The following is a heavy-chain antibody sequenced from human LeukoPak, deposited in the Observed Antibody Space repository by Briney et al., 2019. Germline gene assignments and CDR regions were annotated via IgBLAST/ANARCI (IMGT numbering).Heavy chain of an antibody. J-gene: IGHJ6*02. CDR3: ARAILLGPGSACWYYGLDV. CDR2: IWFDGSDK. D-gene: IGHD3-3*02. CDR1: GFTFNSFG. V-gene: IGHV3-33*01. Sequence: GGPLRLSCAASGFTFNSFGMHWVRKPPGKGLEWVAVIWFDGSDKYSADSVKGRFTISRDNTKNTLYLQMNSLRDEDTAVYYCARAILLGPGSACWYYGLDVWGQGTTVTVSS.